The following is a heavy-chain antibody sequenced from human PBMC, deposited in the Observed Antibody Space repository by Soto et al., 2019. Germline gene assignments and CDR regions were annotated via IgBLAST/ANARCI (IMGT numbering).Heavy chain of an antibody. CDR3: VRPDSTGYYVN. J-gene: IGHJ4*02. Sequence: GSLKISCKGSATSFTTWIGWVRQTSGKGLEWMGIINPGDSDTRYSPSFQGQVTMSVDKSISTAYLQWSSLKASDTAMYYCVRPDSTGYYVNWGQGTLVTVSS. CDR1: ATSFTTW. CDR2: INPGDSDT. D-gene: IGHD3-22*01. V-gene: IGHV5-51*01.